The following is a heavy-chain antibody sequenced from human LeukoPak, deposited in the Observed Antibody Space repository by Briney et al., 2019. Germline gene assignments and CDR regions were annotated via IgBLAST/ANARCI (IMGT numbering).Heavy chain of an antibody. V-gene: IGHV3-20*01. Sequence: GGSLRLSCAASGFTFEDYGISWVRQAPGKGLEWVSAINWNGGSTGYADSVKGRFTISRDNAKNSLYLQMNSLRAEDTALYHCARAPYSGSYYNDYWGQGTLVTVSS. CDR1: GFTFEDYG. D-gene: IGHD1-26*01. CDR2: INWNGGST. CDR3: ARAPYSGSYYNDY. J-gene: IGHJ4*02.